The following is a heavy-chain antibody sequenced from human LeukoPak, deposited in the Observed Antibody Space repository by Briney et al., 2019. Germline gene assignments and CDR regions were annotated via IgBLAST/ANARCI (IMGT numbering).Heavy chain of an antibody. CDR3: ASIQTGGGLAFDI. D-gene: IGHD5-18*01. CDR2: VFYNGAT. J-gene: IGHJ3*02. Sequence: SETLSLTCIVSGGSISSSIYYWAWVRQLPGKGLEWIGTVFYNGATQYSPSLRSRVTISIDTSKNQFSLKLSSVTAADTAVYYCASIQTGGGLAFDIWGQGTMVTVSS. CDR1: GGSISSSIYY. V-gene: IGHV4-39*07.